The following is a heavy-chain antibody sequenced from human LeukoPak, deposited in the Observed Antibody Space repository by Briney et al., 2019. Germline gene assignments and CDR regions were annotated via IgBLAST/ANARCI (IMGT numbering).Heavy chain of an antibody. V-gene: IGHV1-46*01. Sequence: ASVKVSCKASGYTFTRYYMHWVRQAPGPGLEWMGIINPSGGSTSYAQKFQGRVTMTRDMSTSKVYMELRSLRSNDTAVYYCARDNSVRDEAWWFNCWGQGTLVTVSA. J-gene: IGHJ5*01. CDR3: ARDNSVRDEAWWFNC. CDR2: INPSGGST. D-gene: IGHD5-24*01. CDR1: GYTFTRYY.